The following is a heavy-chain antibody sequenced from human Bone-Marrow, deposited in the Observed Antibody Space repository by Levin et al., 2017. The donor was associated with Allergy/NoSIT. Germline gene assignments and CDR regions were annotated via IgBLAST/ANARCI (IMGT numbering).Heavy chain of an antibody. CDR2: MYYSGSS. CDR3: ARERRGKNCYDISGFVDYNGLDV. J-gene: IGHJ6*02. CDR1: GVSITSYY. V-gene: IGHV4-59*01. Sequence: SETLSLTCSVSGVSITSYYWNWIRQAPGKGLEWIGYMYYSGSSNYSPSLKSRVSISLDTSKNQVSLKLTSVTAADTAVYYCARERRGKNCYDISGFVDYNGLDVWGQGTTVTVSS. D-gene: IGHD3-22*01.